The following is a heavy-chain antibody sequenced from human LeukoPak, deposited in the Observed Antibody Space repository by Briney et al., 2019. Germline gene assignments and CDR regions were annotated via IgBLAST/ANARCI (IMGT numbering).Heavy chain of an antibody. D-gene: IGHD1-26*01. J-gene: IGHJ3*02. Sequence: SETLSLTCTASGGSVSSAYWSWIRQPPGKGLEWVGFIYSGGMTAYNPSLESRVTISVDTSKNQVLLRLNSVTAADTAVYYSARDTVGATFPGAFDIWGQGTMVTVSS. CDR3: ARDTVGATFPGAFDI. V-gene: IGHV4-59*02. CDR2: IYSGGMT. CDR1: GGSVSSAY.